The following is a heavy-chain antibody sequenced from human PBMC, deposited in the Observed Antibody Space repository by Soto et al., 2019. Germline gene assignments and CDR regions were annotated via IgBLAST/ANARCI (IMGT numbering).Heavy chain of an antibody. Sequence: GASVKVSCKASGGTFSSYAISWVRQAPGQGLEWMGWIIPIIGTANYAQKFQGRVTITADKSTSTAYMELSSLRSEDTAVYYCARCKATYYDFWSGYYTPYYYGMDVWGQGTTVTVSS. CDR1: GGTFSSYA. CDR3: ARCKATYYDFWSGYYTPYYYGMDV. D-gene: IGHD3-3*01. CDR2: IIPIIGTA. J-gene: IGHJ6*02. V-gene: IGHV1-69*06.